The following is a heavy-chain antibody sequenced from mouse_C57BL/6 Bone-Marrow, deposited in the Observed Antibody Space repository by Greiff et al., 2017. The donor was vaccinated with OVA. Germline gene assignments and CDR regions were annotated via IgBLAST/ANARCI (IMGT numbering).Heavy chain of an antibody. CDR2: ISDGGSYT. D-gene: IGHD1-1*01. CDR3: ARVYYGSSYFDY. Sequence: EVHLVESGGGLVKPGGSLKLSCAASGFTFSSYAMSWVRQTPEKRLEWVATISDGGSYTYYPDNVKGRFTISRDNAKNNLYLQMSHLKSEDTAMYYCARVYYGSSYFDYWGQGTTLTVSS. V-gene: IGHV5-4*01. CDR1: GFTFSSYA. J-gene: IGHJ2*01.